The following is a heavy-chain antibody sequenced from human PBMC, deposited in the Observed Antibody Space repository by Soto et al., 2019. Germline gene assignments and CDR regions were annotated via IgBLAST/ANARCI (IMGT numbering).Heavy chain of an antibody. CDR2: INHSGRT. J-gene: IGHJ6*02. CDR3: ARVTSRGVTRVRGGSAPYYYGMDV. Sequence: PSETLSLTCAVYGGSFSGYYWSWIRQPPGKGLEWIGEINHSGRTNYNPSLKSRVTISVDTSKKQFSLKLSSVTAADTAVYYCARVTSRGVTRVRGGSAPYYYGMDVWGQGTTGTVSS. V-gene: IGHV4-34*01. D-gene: IGHD3-10*01. CDR1: GGSFSGYY.